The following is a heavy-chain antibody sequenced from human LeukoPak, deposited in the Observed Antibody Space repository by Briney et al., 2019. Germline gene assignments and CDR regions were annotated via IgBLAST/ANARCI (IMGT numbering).Heavy chain of an antibody. D-gene: IGHD6-19*01. CDR1: GYTLTELS. CDR2: FDPEDGET. Sequence: GASVKVSCKVSGYTLTELSMHWVRQAPGKGLEWIGGFDPEDGETIYAQKFQGRVTMTEDTSTDTAYMELSSLRSDDTAVYYCAIVAVAGNHFDYWGQGTLVTVSS. CDR3: AIVAVAGNHFDY. V-gene: IGHV1-24*01. J-gene: IGHJ4*02.